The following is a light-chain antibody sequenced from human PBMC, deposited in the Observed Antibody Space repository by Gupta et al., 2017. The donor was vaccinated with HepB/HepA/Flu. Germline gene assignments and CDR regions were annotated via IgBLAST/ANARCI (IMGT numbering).Light chain of an antibody. CDR2: AAS. Sequence: TQSPSFLSASVGDRVTITCRASQGISSYLAWYQQKPGKAPNLLIYAASTLQSGVPSRFSGSGSGTEFTLTISSLQPEDFATYYCQQLNSYPITFGQGTRLEIK. CDR3: QQLNSYPIT. J-gene: IGKJ5*01. CDR1: QGISSY. V-gene: IGKV1-9*01.